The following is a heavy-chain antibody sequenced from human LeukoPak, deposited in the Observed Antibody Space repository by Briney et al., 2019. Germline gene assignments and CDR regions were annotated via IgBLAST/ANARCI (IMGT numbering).Heavy chain of an antibody. CDR3: ARGYCTSTSCPWSFDY. J-gene: IGHJ4*02. CDR1: GFTFSSYA. V-gene: IGHV3-23*01. D-gene: IGHD2-2*01. CDR2: ISGSGGST. Sequence: GGFLRLSCAASGFTFSSYAMSWDRQAPGKGLEWVSAISGSGGSTYYADSVKGRFTLSRDNSKNTLFLQMNSLRAEDTAVYFCARGYCTSTSCPWSFDYWGQVTLVTVSS.